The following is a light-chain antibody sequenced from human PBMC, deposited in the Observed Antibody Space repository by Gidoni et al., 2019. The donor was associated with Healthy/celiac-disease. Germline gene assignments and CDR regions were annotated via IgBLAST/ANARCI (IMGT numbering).Light chain of an antibody. CDR1: QSLLHSNGYNY. V-gene: IGKV2-28*01. CDR3: MQALQTPRT. CDR2: LGT. J-gene: IGKJ3*01. Sequence: DIVMTQFPLSLPVTPGEPGSISCRSSQSLLHSNGYNYLDWYLQQPGQSRQLMIYLGTNRASGVPDRFSGGGGGTDFTLKISKVEDEYVGVYSCMQALQTPRTFGPGTKVDIK.